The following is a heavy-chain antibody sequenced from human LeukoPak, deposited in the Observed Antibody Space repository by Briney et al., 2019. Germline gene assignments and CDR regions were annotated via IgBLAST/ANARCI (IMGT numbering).Heavy chain of an antibody. J-gene: IGHJ3*02. CDR1: GGTFSSYV. CDR2: IIPILGII. V-gene: IGHV1-69*04. CDR3: ASGASQGQIVSIDAFDI. Sequence: ASVKVSCKASGGTFSSYVITWVRQAPGQGLECVGRIIPILGIITYAQKFQGRVTITADKSTSTAYMELSSLRPEDTAIYYCASGASQGQIVSIDAFDIWGLGTMVTVSS. D-gene: IGHD2-21*01.